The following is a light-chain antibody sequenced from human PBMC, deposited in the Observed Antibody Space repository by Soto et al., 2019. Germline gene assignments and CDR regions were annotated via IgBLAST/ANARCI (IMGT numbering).Light chain of an antibody. V-gene: IGKV1-39*01. CDR1: QSISSY. CDR2: AAS. CDR3: QQSYSTPWT. J-gene: IGKJ1*01. Sequence: DIQMTQSPSSLSASVGDRVTITCRASQSISSYLNWYQQKPGKAPKLLIYAASSLQSGVPSRFSGSGSGTDFTLTISSLQPEEFATYYCQQSYSTPWTLGQGTKVDIK.